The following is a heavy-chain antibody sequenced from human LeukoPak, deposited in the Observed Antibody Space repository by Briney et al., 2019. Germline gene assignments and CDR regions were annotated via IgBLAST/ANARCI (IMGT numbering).Heavy chain of an antibody. V-gene: IGHV3-7*01. D-gene: IGHD2-15*01. CDR1: GFTFSSYW. J-gene: IGHJ6*02. CDR2: IKQDGSEK. Sequence: PGGSLRLSCAASGFTFSSYWMSWVRQAPGKGLEWVANIKQDGSEKYYVDSVKGRFTISRDNAKNSLYLQMNSLRAEDTAVYYCARVNAYCSGGSCYSYYYYGMDVWGQGTTVTVSS. CDR3: ARVNAYCSGGSCYSYYYYGMDV.